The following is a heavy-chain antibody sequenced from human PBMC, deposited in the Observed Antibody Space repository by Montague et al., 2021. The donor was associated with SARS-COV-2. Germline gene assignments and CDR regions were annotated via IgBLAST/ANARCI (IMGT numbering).Heavy chain of an antibody. CDR2: IYYSGSS. Sequence: SETLSLTCTVSGGSVNSGNYYWSWIRQPPGKGLEWIGYIYYSGSSYYNPSLKSRVTISVDTSKNQFSLKLSSVTAADTAVYYCARVKRGSYYGLGVSAHFDYWGQGTLVTVSS. CDR3: ARVKRGSYYGLGVSAHFDY. CDR1: GGSVNSGNYY. D-gene: IGHD3-10*01. V-gene: IGHV4-61*01. J-gene: IGHJ4*02.